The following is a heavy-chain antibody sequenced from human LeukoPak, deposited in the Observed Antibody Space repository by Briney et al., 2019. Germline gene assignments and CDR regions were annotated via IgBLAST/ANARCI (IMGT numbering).Heavy chain of an antibody. J-gene: IGHJ4*02. CDR3: ARRMVRGVIIQLHPRGFDY. CDR1: GGSISSYY. Sequence: SETLSLTCTVSGGSISSYYWSWIRQPPGKGLEWIGYIYYSGSTNYNPSLKSRVTISVDTSKNQFSLKLSSVTAADTAVYYCARRMVRGVIIQLHPRGFDYWGQGTLVTVSS. D-gene: IGHD3-10*01. V-gene: IGHV4-59*12. CDR2: IYYSGST.